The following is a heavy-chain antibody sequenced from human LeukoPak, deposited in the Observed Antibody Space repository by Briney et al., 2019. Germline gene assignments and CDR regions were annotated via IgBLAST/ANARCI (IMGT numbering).Heavy chain of an antibody. D-gene: IGHD3-3*01. V-gene: IGHV4-39*07. CDR2: IYYSGST. J-gene: IGHJ4*02. CDR3: ASSRAERVVRYYFDY. CDR1: GGSISSSSYY. Sequence: SETLSLTCTVSGGSISSSSYYWGWIRQPPGKGLEWIGSIYYSGSTYYNPSLKSRVTISVDKSKNQFSLKLSSVTAADTAVYYCASSRAERVVRYYFDYWGQGTLVTVSS.